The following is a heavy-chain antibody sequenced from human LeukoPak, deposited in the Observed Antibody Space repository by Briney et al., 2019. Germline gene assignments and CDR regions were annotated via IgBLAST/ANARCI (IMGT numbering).Heavy chain of an antibody. V-gene: IGHV3-23*01. CDR2: SRGSGGDT. Sequence: GGSLRLSCAPSGFTFSNYAMSWVRQAPGKGLEWVSASRGSGGDTFYADSVRGRFTISRDNSKNTLYLQMNSLRAEDTAVYYCAKCFNYYYFYMDVWGKGTTVTVSS. CDR3: AKCFNYYYFYMDV. CDR1: GFTFSNYA. J-gene: IGHJ6*03.